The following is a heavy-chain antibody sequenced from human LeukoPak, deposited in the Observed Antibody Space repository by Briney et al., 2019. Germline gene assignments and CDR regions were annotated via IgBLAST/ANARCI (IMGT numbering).Heavy chain of an antibody. V-gene: IGHV4-34*01. CDR2: INHSGST. D-gene: IGHD1-26*01. J-gene: IGHJ3*02. Sequence: SETLSLTCAAYGGSFSGYYWSWIRQPPGKGLEWIGEINHSGSTNYNPSLKSRVTISVDTSKNQFSLKLSSVPAADTAVYYCGRGLLKWELRSSYRFDIWGEGTMVTVSS. CDR1: GGSFSGYY. CDR3: GRGLLKWELRSSYRFDI.